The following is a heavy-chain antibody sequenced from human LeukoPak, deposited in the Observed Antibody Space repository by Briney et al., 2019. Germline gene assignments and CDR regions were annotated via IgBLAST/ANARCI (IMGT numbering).Heavy chain of an antibody. CDR2: IYQSGST. D-gene: IGHD3-10*01. J-gene: IGHJ3*02. Sequence: SQTLSLTCALSGYSISTGYSWGWIRQAPGKGLEGIGNIYQSGSTNSNPSLESPDPITVHTSKSHFSLKLTSVTAAHTAVYYCARTYYYGSGSYQDSYGFDIWGQGTVVTVAS. CDR3: ARTYYYGSGSYQDSYGFDI. CDR1: GYSISTGYS. V-gene: IGHV4-38-2*01.